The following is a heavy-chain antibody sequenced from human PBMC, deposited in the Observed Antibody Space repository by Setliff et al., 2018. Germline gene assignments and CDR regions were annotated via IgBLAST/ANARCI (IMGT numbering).Heavy chain of an antibody. CDR2: IYPGDSDT. J-gene: IGHJ3*01. Sequence: GESLKISCQGSGYSFTNYRTGWVRQMPGKGLEWMGVIYPGDSDTRYSPSFQGQVTISADKSINTAYLQWSSLKASDTAIYYCTRHEDRNKCTSSSCYRENDAFDVWGQGAMVTVSS. V-gene: IGHV5-51*01. CDR1: GYSFTNYR. CDR3: TRHEDRNKCTSSSCYRENDAFDV. D-gene: IGHD2-2*01.